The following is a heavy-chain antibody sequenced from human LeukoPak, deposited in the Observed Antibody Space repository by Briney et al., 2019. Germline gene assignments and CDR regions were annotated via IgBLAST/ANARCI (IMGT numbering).Heavy chain of an antibody. Sequence: SETLSLTCTVSDRSMSSYYWSWIRQPPGKGLEWIGYIYYDGDTSYNASLKSRVTISIDTSKNQFSLKLDSVTAADTAMYYCVRDSRNYGIYWGQGTLVTVSS. CDR2: IYYDGDT. J-gene: IGHJ4*02. D-gene: IGHD3-9*01. V-gene: IGHV4-59*01. CDR1: DRSMSSYY. CDR3: VRDSRNYGIY.